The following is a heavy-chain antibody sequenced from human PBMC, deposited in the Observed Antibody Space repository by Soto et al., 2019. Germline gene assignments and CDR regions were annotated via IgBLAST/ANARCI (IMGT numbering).Heavy chain of an antibody. CDR1: GFTFSSYA. Sequence: GGSLRLSCAASGFTFSSYAMSWVRQAPGKGLEWVSAISGSGGSTYYADSVKGRFTISRDNSKNTLYLQMNSLRAEDTAVYYCAKLGKVLRYFDWLLPFDYWGQGTLVTVSS. CDR2: ISGSGGST. J-gene: IGHJ4*02. D-gene: IGHD3-9*01. V-gene: IGHV3-23*01. CDR3: AKLGKVLRYFDWLLPFDY.